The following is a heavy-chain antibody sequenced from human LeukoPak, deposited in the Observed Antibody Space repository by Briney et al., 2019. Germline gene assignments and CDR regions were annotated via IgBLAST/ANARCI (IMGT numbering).Heavy chain of an antibody. V-gene: IGHV4-59*01. CDR1: GESLNNYY. J-gene: IGHJ4*02. D-gene: IGHD1-26*01. CDR3: ARTMSYGLLVDY. Sequence: SETLSLTCDVYGESLNNYYWSWIRQPPGKGLEWIGYIYYSGSTNYNPSLKSRVTISVDTSKNQFSLKLSSVTAADTAVYYCARTMSYGLLVDYWGQGTLVTVSS. CDR2: IYYSGST.